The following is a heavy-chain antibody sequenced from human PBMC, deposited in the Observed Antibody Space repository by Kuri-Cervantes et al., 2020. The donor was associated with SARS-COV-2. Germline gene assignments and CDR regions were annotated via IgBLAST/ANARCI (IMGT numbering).Heavy chain of an antibody. CDR2: INPSGGST. J-gene: IGHJ4*02. Sequence: ASVKVSCKASGYTFTSYYMHWVRQAPGQGLEWMGIINPSGGSTSYAQKFQGRVTVTRDTSTSTVYMELSSLRSEDTAIYYCYCAPKEGFDSWGQGTLVTVSS. D-gene: IGHD2-21*01. V-gene: IGHV1-46*01. CDR3: YCAPKEGFDS. CDR1: GYTFTSYY.